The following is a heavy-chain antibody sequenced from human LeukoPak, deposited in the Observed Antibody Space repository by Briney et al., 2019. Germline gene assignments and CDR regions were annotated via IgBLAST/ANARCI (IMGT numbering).Heavy chain of an antibody. V-gene: IGHV3-73*01. CDR3: TSSTTRASIAAAGPPTKYYYYYMDV. D-gene: IGHD6-13*01. Sequence: GGSLRLSCAASGFTFSGSAMHWVRQASGKGLEWVGRIRSKANSYATAYAASVKGRFTISRDDSKNTAYLQMNSLKTEDTAVYYCTSSTTRASIAAAGPPTKYYYYYMDVWGKGTTVTVSS. CDR1: GFTFSGSA. J-gene: IGHJ6*03. CDR2: IRSKANSYAT.